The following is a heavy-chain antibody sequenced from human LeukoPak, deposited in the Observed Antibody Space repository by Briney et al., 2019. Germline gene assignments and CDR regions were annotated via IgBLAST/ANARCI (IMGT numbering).Heavy chain of an antibody. CDR2: ISSSGSTI. CDR3: ARESVVVVPAATKYGMDV. Sequence: PGGSLRLSCAASGFTFSSYEMNWVRQAPGKGLEWVSYISSSGSTIYYADSVKGRFTISRDNAKNSLYLQMNSLRAEDTAVYYCARESVVVVPAATKYGMDVWGKGTTVAVSP. CDR1: GFTFSSYE. D-gene: IGHD2-2*01. J-gene: IGHJ6*04. V-gene: IGHV3-48*03.